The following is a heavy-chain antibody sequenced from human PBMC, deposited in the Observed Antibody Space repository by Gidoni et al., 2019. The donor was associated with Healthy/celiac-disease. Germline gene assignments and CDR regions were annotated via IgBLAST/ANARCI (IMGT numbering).Heavy chain of an antibody. Sequence: QVQLVQSGAEVKKPGASVKVSCQASGYTFTSYAMHWVRQAPGQRLEWMGWINAGNGNTKYSQKFQGRVTITRDTSASTAYMELSSLRSEDTAVYYCARDLDDSSGYHTDAFDIWGQGTMVTVSS. CDR3: ARDLDDSSGYHTDAFDI. V-gene: IGHV1-3*01. CDR1: GYTFTSYA. J-gene: IGHJ3*02. D-gene: IGHD3-22*01. CDR2: INAGNGNT.